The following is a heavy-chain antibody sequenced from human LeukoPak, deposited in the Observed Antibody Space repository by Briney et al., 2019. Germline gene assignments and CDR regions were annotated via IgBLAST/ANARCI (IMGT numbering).Heavy chain of an antibody. J-gene: IGHJ4*02. D-gene: IGHD2-21*02. Sequence: SETLSLTCAVYGGSFSGYYWSWIRQPPGKGLEWIGEINHSGSTNYNPSLKSRVTISVDTSKNQFSLKLSSVTAADTAVYYCVRVYGSDFAHFDYWGLGTLVTVSS. CDR2: INHSGST. CDR1: GGSFSGYY. CDR3: VRVYGSDFAHFDY. V-gene: IGHV4-34*09.